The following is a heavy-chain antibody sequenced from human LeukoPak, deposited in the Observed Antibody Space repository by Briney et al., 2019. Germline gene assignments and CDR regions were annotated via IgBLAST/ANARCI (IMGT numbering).Heavy chain of an antibody. Sequence: SCKASGYSFTSYGISWVRQAPGKGLEWVSAISASGGNTYYADSVKGRFTISRDNSKNTLYLQMNSLRGEDTAVYYCAKDWGAYCSGGSCYGDFDYWGQGTLVTVSS. CDR2: ISASGGNT. CDR3: AKDWGAYCSGGSCYGDFDY. CDR1: GYSFTSYG. D-gene: IGHD2-15*01. V-gene: IGHV3-23*01. J-gene: IGHJ4*02.